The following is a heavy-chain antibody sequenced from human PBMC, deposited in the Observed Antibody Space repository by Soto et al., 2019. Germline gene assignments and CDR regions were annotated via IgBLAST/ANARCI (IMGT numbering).Heavy chain of an antibody. CDR1: GGTFSSYA. CDR3: ARAGCSGGSCYWLDY. Sequence: SVKVSCKASGGTFSSYAISWVRQAPGQGLEWMGGIIPIFGTANYAQKFQGRVTITADESTSTAYMELSSLRSEDTAVYYCARAGCSGGSCYWLDYWGQGSLVTVSS. D-gene: IGHD2-15*01. V-gene: IGHV1-69*13. CDR2: IIPIFGTA. J-gene: IGHJ4*02.